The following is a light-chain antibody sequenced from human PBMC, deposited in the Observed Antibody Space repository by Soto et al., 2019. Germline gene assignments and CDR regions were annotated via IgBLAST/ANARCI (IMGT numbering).Light chain of an antibody. J-gene: IGKJ4*01. Sequence: IQLTQSHSTLYASVGERVTLTCRASQSISSWLAWYQQKPGKAPKLLIYDASSLQFGVPSRFSGSGSGTDFTLTITSLQPEDFATYFCQQTNSLPLTFGGGTKV. CDR2: DAS. CDR1: QSISSW. V-gene: IGKV1-5*01. CDR3: QQTNSLPLT.